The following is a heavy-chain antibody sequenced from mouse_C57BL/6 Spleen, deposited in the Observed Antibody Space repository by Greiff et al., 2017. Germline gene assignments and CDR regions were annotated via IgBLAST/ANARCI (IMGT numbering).Heavy chain of an antibody. Sequence: EVQVVESGGDLVKPGGSLKLSCAASGFTFSSYGMSWVRQTPDKRLEWVATISSGGSYTYYPDSVKGRFTISRDNAKNTLYLQMSSLKSEDTAMYYCARRGDGAWFAYWGQGTLVTVSA. CDR3: ARRGDGAWFAY. CDR2: ISSGGSYT. V-gene: IGHV5-6*01. CDR1: GFTFSSYG. J-gene: IGHJ3*01.